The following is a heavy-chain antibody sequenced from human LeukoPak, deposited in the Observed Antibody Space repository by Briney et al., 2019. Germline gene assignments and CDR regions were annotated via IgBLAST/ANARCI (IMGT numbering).Heavy chain of an antibody. Sequence: PSETLSLTCTVSGGSISSYYWSWIRQPPGKGLEWIGEINHSGSTNYNPSLKSRVTISVDTSKNQFSLKLSSVTAADTAVYYCARGGVRRITILYYFDYWGQGTLVTVSS. CDR1: GGSISSYY. D-gene: IGHD3-9*01. V-gene: IGHV4-34*01. CDR3: ARGGVRRITILYYFDY. J-gene: IGHJ4*02. CDR2: INHSGST.